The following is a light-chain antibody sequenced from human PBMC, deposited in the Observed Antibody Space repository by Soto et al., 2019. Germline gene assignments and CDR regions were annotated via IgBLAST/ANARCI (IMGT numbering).Light chain of an antibody. CDR1: QSIAGY. V-gene: IGKV3-11*01. Sequence: EIVLTQSPATLSLSPGLRSTLPCRASQSIAGYLAWYQKKPGQAPRLLXYDTSNRVTGVPARFSGSGSGTDFTLSISSLEPEDFAVYYCQQRSNWPPITFGQGTRLEIK. CDR3: QQRSNWPPIT. CDR2: DTS. J-gene: IGKJ5*01.